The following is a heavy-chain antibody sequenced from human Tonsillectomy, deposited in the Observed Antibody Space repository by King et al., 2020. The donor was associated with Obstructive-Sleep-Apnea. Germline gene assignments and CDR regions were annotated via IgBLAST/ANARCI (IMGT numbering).Heavy chain of an antibody. CDR2: IYHSGST. CDR3: AREGPTVTTSLDY. J-gene: IGHJ4*02. Sequence: QLQESGPGLVKPSGTLSLTCAVSGVSISSSNWWSWVRQPPGKGLEWIGEIYHSGSTNYNLSLKSRVTISLDKSKNQFSLKLSSVTAADTAVDYCAREGPTVTTSLDYWGQGIVVTVSS. CDR1: GVSISSSNW. D-gene: IGHD4-17*01. V-gene: IGHV4-4*02.